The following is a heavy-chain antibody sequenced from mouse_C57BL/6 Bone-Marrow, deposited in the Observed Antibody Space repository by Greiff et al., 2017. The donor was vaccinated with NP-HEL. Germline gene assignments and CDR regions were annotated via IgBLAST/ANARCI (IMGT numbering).Heavy chain of an antibody. D-gene: IGHD2-3*01. Sequence: QVQLQQPGAELVRPGSSVKLSCKASGYTFTSYWMDWVKQRPGQGLEWIGNIYPSDSETHYNQKFKDKATLTVDKSSSTAYMQLSSLTSEDSAVYYCARGGWLLRYVDVWGTGTTVTVSS. V-gene: IGHV1-61*01. CDR1: GYTFTSYW. J-gene: IGHJ1*03. CDR3: ARGGWLLRYVDV. CDR2: IYPSDSET.